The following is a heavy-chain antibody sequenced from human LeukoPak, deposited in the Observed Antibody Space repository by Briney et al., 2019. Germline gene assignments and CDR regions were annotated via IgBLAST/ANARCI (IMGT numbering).Heavy chain of an antibody. Sequence: SETLSLTCAVYGGSFSGYYWSWIRQPPGKGLEWIGYIYYSGSTYYNPSLKSRVTISVDASKNQFSLKLSSVTAADTAVYYCARGLNENIIYDSSGYLFDYWGQGTLVTVSS. CDR3: ARGLNENIIYDSSGYLFDY. J-gene: IGHJ4*02. V-gene: IGHV4-34*09. D-gene: IGHD3-22*01. CDR1: GGSFSGYY. CDR2: IYYSGST.